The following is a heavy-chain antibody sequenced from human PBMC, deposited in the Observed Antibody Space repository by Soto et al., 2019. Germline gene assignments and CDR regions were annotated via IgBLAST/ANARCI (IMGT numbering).Heavy chain of an antibody. D-gene: IGHD3-9*01. CDR2: ISGSGGST. CDR3: AKDKNEGYFDTADTWYYYYGMDV. V-gene: IGHV3-23*01. J-gene: IGHJ6*02. Sequence: GGSLRLSCAASGFTFSSYAMSWVRQAPGKGLEWVSAISGSGGSTYYADSVKGRFTISRDNSKNTLYLQMNSLRAEDTAVYYCAKDKNEGYFDTADTWYYYYGMDVWGQGTTVTVSS. CDR1: GFTFSSYA.